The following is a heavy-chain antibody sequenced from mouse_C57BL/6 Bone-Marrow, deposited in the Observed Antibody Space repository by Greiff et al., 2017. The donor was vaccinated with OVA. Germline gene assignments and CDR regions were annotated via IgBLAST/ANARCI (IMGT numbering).Heavy chain of an antibody. V-gene: IGHV1-26*01. D-gene: IGHD1-1*01. Sequence: VQLQQSGPELVKPGASVKISCKASGYTFTDYYMNWVKQSHGKSLEWIGDINPNNGGTSYNQKFKGKATLTVDKSSSTAYMELRSLTSEDSAVYYCAITTVVTKDVWGTGTTVTVSS. CDR2: INPNNGGT. J-gene: IGHJ1*03. CDR3: AITTVVTKDV. CDR1: GYTFTDYY.